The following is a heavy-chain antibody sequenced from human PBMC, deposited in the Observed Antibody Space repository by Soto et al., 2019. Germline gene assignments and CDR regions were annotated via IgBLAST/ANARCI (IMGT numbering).Heavy chain of an antibody. CDR2: INAGNGNT. CDR3: ARGKGYNWNYGWFDP. CDR1: GYTFTSYA. D-gene: IGHD1-7*01. Sequence: ASVKVSCKASGYTFTSYAMHLVRQAPGQRLEWMGWINAGNGNTKYSQKFQGRVTITRDTSASTAYMELSSLRSEDTAVYYCARGKGYNWNYGWFDPWGQGTLVTVSS. J-gene: IGHJ5*02. V-gene: IGHV1-3*01.